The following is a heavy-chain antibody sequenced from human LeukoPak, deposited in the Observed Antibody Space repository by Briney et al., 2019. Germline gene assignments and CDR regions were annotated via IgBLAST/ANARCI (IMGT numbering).Heavy chain of an antibody. J-gene: IGHJ4*02. V-gene: IGHV3-15*01. Sequence: GGSLRLSCAASGFTFSSYAMSWVRQAPGKGLEWVGHIKSKVAGGTTDYAAPVKGRFTISRDDSKNTLYLQMNSLQTEDTAVYYCTTDHGEYALVYWGQGTLVTVSS. CDR1: GFTFSSYA. CDR3: TTDHGEYALVY. CDR2: IKSKVAGGTT. D-gene: IGHD4-17*01.